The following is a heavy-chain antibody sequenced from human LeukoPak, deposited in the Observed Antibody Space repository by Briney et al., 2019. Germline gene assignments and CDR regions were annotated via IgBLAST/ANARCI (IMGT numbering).Heavy chain of an antibody. CDR1: GFTFSSYS. CDR3: ASYKGIQLWLNY. Sequence: GGSLRRSCAASGFTFSSYSMNWVRQAPGKGLEWVSSISSSSSYIYYADSVKGRFTISRDNAKNSLYLQMNSLRAEDTAVYYCASYKGIQLWLNYWGQGTLVTVSS. V-gene: IGHV3-21*01. J-gene: IGHJ4*02. D-gene: IGHD5-18*01. CDR2: ISSSSSYI.